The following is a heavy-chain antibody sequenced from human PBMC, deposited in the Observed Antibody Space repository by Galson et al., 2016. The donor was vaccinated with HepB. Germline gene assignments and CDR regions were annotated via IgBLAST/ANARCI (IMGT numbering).Heavy chain of an antibody. Sequence: SLRLSCAASGFTLSLYTMNWVRQAPGEGLEWVSSISSDSNYIYYADSVKGRFTISRDTAKNSLNLQMSRLRADDTATYYCVRAKQVWQGGKHYYGMDVWGQGTTVTVSS. J-gene: IGHJ6*02. CDR3: VRAKQVWQGGKHYYGMDV. CDR2: ISSDSNYI. CDR1: GFTLSLYT. D-gene: IGHD5-18*01. V-gene: IGHV3-21*01.